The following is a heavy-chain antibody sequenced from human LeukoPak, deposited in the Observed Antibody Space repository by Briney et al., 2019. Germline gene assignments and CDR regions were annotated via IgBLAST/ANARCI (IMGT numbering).Heavy chain of an antibody. V-gene: IGHV3-33*08. CDR3: ARDPVKYFRLGELSSSYYFDS. J-gene: IGHJ4*02. CDR2: IWYDGSNK. CDR1: GFTFSSYA. Sequence: PGGSLRLSCAASGFTFSSYAMSWVRQAPGKGLEWVAVIWYDGSNKYYADSVQGRFTISRGNSKNTVYLQMNSLRVEDTAVYSCARDPVKYFRLGELSSSYYFDSWGQGTLVTVSS. D-gene: IGHD3-16*02.